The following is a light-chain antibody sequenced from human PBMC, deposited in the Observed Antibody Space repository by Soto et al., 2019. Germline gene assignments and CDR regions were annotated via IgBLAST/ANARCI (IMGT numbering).Light chain of an antibody. V-gene: IGKV3-15*01. CDR3: EQDNDCPLS. CDR2: GAS. J-gene: IGKJ3*01. CDR1: QSVSSN. Sequence: EIVMTQSPATLSVSPGERATLSCRASQSVSSNLAWYQQKPGQAPRLFIYGASTRATDTPARFSGSGSGTDGTLTISRLQLDDCGAYACEQDNDCPLSFDTGTKV.